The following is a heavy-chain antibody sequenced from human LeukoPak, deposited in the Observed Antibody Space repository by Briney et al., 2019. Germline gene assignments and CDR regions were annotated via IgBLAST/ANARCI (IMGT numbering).Heavy chain of an antibody. CDR2: IYYSGST. CDR3: ARHSARDWNYVLDY. J-gene: IGHJ4*02. V-gene: IGHV4-39*01. Sequence: SETLSLTCTVSGGSISSSDHYWGWIRQPPGKGLEWIGSIYYSGSTYYNPSLKSRVTISVDTSKNQFPLKVRSVTAADTAVYYCARHSARDWNYVLDYWGQGTLVTVSS. CDR1: GGSISSSDHY. D-gene: IGHD1-7*01.